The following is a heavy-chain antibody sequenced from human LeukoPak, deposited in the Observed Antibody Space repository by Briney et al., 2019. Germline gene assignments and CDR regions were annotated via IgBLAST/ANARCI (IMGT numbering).Heavy chain of an antibody. J-gene: IGHJ4*02. CDR2: INSSGGST. CDR3: ARAEKTLLLRFDY. V-gene: IGHV1-46*01. Sequence: SVKVSCKASGYTFTSYYMHWVRQAPGQGLEWMGIINSSGGSTSYAQKFQGRVTMTRDTSTSTVYMELSSLRSEDTAVYYCARAEKTLLLRFDYWGQGTLVTVSS. D-gene: IGHD2-15*01. CDR1: GYTFTSYY.